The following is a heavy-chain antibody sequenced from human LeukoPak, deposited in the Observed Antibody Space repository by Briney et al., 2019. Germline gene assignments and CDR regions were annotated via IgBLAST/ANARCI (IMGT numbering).Heavy chain of an antibody. D-gene: IGHD3-3*01. J-gene: IGHJ6*02. CDR2: IYPGDSDT. Sequence: GESLKISCKGSGYIFTSYWIGWVRQMPGKGLEWMGIIYPGDSDTRYSPSFQGQVTISADKSISTAYLQWSSLKASDTAMYYCARDHESGYYYYGMDVWGQGTTVTVSS. V-gene: IGHV5-51*01. CDR1: GYIFTSYW. CDR3: ARDHESGYYYYGMDV.